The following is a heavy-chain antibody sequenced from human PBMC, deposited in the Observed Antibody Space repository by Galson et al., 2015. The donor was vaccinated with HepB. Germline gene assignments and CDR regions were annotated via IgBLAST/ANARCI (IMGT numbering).Heavy chain of an antibody. J-gene: IGHJ3*02. CDR1: GFSLSTSGVG. D-gene: IGHD3-22*01. V-gene: IGHV2-5*02. Sequence: PALVKPTQTLTLTCTFSGFSLSTSGVGVGWIRQPPGKALEWLALIYWDVDKRYSPYLKSRLTITKDTSKNHGVLTKTNMDPVDTATYYCAHRRPLYYYDSSGEAFDIWGQGTMVTVSS. CDR3: AHRRPLYYYDSSGEAFDI. CDR2: IYWDVDK.